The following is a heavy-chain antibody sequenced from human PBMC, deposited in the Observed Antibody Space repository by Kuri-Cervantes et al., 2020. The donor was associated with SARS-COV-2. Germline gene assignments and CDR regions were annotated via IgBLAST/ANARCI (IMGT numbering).Heavy chain of an antibody. CDR2: IIPIFGTA. V-gene: IGHV1-69*13. CDR3: AREMGGDSSGWSNAFDI. Sequence: SVKVSCKASGGTFSSYAISWVRQAPGQGLEWMGGIIPIFGTANYAQKFQGRVTITADESTSTAYMELSSLRSEDTAVYYCAREMGGDSSGWSNAFDIWGQGTMVTVSS. J-gene: IGHJ3*02. CDR1: GGTFSSYA. D-gene: IGHD6-19*01.